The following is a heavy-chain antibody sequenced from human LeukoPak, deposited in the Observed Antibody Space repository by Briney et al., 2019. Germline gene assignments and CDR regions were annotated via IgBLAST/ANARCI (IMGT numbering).Heavy chain of an antibody. CDR1: GGSISSGGFY. Sequence: SETLSLTCTVSGGSISSGGFYWSWIRQPPGKGLEWIGYIYYSGSTYYNPSLKSRLTISVDTSKNQFSLKLSSVTAADTAVYYCARGLRFLEWLFLYNWFDPWGQGTLVTVSS. CDR2: IYYSGST. CDR3: ARGLRFLEWLFLYNWFDP. V-gene: IGHV4-61*08. J-gene: IGHJ5*02. D-gene: IGHD3-3*01.